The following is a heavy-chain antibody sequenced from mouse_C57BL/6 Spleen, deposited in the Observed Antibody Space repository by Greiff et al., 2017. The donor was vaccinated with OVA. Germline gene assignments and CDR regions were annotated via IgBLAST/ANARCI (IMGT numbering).Heavy chain of an antibody. Sequence: EVKVEESGGGLVQPKGSLKLSCAASGFSFNTYAMNWVRQAPGKGLEWVARIRSKSNNYATYYADSVKDRFTISRDDSESMLYLQMNNLKTEDTAMYYCVRHDDYRRGNAMDYWGQGTSVTVSS. CDR3: VRHDDYRRGNAMDY. D-gene: IGHD2-4*01. J-gene: IGHJ4*01. CDR1: GFSFNTYA. CDR2: IRSKSNNYAT. V-gene: IGHV10-1*01.